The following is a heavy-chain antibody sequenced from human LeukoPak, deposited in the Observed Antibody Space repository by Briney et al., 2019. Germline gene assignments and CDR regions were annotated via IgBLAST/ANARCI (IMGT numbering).Heavy chain of an antibody. J-gene: IGHJ5*02. CDR1: GYTFTSYG. Sequence: ASVKVSCKASGYTFTSYGFSWVRQAPGQGLEWMGCISGYSGNTNYAQKFQGRFTMTTDTSTSTAYMELRSLRSDDTAVYYCARDSLHFGVAEMFDRWGQGTLVTVSS. CDR2: ISGYSGNT. CDR3: ARDSLHFGVAEMFDR. V-gene: IGHV1-18*01. D-gene: IGHD3-3*01.